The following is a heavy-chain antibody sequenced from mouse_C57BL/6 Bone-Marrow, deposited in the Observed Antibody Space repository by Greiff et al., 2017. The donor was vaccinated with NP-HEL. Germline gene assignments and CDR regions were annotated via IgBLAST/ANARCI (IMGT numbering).Heavy chain of an antibody. CDR3: ARYGITTVVRYFDV. Sequence: DVKLVESGPGLAKPSQTLSLTCSVTGYSITSDYWNWIRKFPGNKLEYIGYISYSGSTSYNPSLNSRISITRDTSKNQYYLQLNSVTTEDTATYYCARYGITTVVRYFDVWGTGTTVTVSA. CDR2: ISYSGST. CDR1: GYSITSDY. D-gene: IGHD1-1*01. J-gene: IGHJ1*03. V-gene: IGHV3-8*01.